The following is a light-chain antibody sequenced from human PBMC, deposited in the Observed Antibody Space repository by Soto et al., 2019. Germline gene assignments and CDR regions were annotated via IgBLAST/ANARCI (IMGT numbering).Light chain of an antibody. J-gene: IGKJ1*01. V-gene: IGKV1-16*01. CDR2: DAT. CDR1: QDISNY. CDR3: QQYNGYSTWT. Sequence: IQMTQSPSLIAPSVGDRVNITCHASQDISNYLNWYQQKPGEAPKVLIWDATTLHRGVPSRFSGSGSGTEFTLTMSSLQPDDFATYYCQQYNGYSTWTVGQGTKVDIK.